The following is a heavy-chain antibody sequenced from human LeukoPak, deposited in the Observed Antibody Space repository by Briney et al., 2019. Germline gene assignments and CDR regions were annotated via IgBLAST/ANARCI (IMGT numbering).Heavy chain of an antibody. CDR2: IYHSGST. V-gene: IGHV4-39*07. CDR1: GGSISSSSYY. CDR3: ARGHYYYGMDV. J-gene: IGHJ6*02. Sequence: PSETLSLTCTVSGGSISSSSYYWGWIRQPPGKGLEWIGYIYHSGSTYYNPSLKSRVTISVDRSKNQFSLKLSSVTAADTAVYYCARGHYYYGMDVWGQGTTVTVSS.